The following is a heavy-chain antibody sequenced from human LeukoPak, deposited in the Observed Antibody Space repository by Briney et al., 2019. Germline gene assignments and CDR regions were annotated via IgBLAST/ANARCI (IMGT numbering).Heavy chain of an antibody. CDR2: TYYRSKLYH. J-gene: IGHJ4*02. CDR3: ARFLGIGSQRYYFDS. D-gene: IGHD6-19*01. V-gene: IGHV6-1*01. CDR1: GDSVSSNSAA. Sequence: PXQTLSLTCAISGDSVSSNSAAWSWIRQSPSRGLEWLVRTYYRSKLYHDYAVSVRSRVSVNPDTSKNQFSLQLNSVTPEDTAVYYCARFLGIGSQRYYFDSWGQGTLVTVSS.